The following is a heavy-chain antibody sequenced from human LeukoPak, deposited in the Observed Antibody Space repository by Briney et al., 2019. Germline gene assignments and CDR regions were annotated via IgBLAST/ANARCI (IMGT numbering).Heavy chain of an antibody. J-gene: IGHJ4*02. CDR1: GFSLEDSG. CDR3: AKDGTRSSDWYYFNF. V-gene: IGHV3-23*01. CDR2: ISGGGGST. Sequence: PGGSLRLSCAASGFSLEDSGTHWVCQAPGKGLEWVSAISGGGGSTYYADSVKGRFTISRDNSKNTLYLQMNSLRAEDTAIYYCAKDGTRSSDWYYFNFWGQGTQVTVSS. D-gene: IGHD6-19*01.